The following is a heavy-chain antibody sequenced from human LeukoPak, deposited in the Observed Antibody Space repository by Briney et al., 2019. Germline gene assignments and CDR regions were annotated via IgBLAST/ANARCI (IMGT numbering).Heavy chain of an antibody. CDR2: IRSSSSYI. CDR3: AKDATFNSRRVSFDH. V-gene: IGHV3-21*04. D-gene: IGHD4-23*01. Sequence: PGGSLRLSCAASGFTFSTYSMNWVRQAPGKGLEWVSSIRSSSSYIYYADSVKGRVTISRDSSKSTLYLQMNSLRAEDTAVYYCAKDATFNSRRVSFDHWGQGTLVTVSS. CDR1: GFTFSTYS. J-gene: IGHJ4*02.